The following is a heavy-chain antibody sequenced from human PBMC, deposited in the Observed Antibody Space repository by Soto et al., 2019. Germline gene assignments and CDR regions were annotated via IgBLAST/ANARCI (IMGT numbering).Heavy chain of an antibody. V-gene: IGHV1-69*12. D-gene: IGHD6-13*01. J-gene: IGHJ4*02. Sequence: QVQLVQSGAEVKKPGSSVKVSCKASGGTFSSYAISWVRQAPGQGLEWMGGIIPIFGTANYAQKFQGRVTSTADESMSTAYMELSSLRSEDTALYYCARDLAAAGDTFDYWGQGTLVTVSS. CDR3: ARDLAAAGDTFDY. CDR1: GGTFSSYA. CDR2: IIPIFGTA.